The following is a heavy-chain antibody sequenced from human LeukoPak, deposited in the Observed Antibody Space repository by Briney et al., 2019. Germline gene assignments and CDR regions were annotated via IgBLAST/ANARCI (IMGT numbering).Heavy chain of an antibody. Sequence: SETLSLTCTVSGGSISSSSYYWGWIRQPPGKGLEWIGSIYYSGSTYYNPSLKSRVTISVDTSKNQFSLKLSSVTAADTAVYYCARQGKNSSGWYLVYFDYWGQGTLVTVSS. CDR1: GGSISSSSYY. J-gene: IGHJ4*02. D-gene: IGHD6-19*01. CDR2: IYYSGST. V-gene: IGHV4-39*01. CDR3: ARQGKNSSGWYLVYFDY.